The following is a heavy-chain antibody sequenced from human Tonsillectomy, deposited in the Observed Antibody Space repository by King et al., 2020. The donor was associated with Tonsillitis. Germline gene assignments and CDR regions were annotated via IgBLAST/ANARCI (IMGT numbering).Heavy chain of an antibody. CDR1: GGSISSYY. CDR2: IYYSGSA. Sequence: VQLQESGPGLVKPSETLSLTCTVSGGSISSYYWSWIRQPPGKGLVWIGYIYYSGSANYNPSLKSRVTISVDTSKNQFSLKLSSVTAADTAVYYCARGRCISAWGGAVSFSFDYWGQGTLVTVSS. J-gene: IGHJ4*01. D-gene: IGHD3-10*01. CDR3: ARGRCISAWGGAVSFSFDY. V-gene: IGHV4-59*01.